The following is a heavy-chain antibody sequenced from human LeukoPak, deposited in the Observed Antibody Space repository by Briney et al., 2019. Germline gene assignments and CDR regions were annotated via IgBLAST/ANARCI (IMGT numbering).Heavy chain of an antibody. D-gene: IGHD3-22*01. J-gene: IGHJ4*02. CDR3: ARAEGYYDPSGFYYDY. CDR1: GFTFSSYG. V-gene: IGHV3-23*01. CDR2: ISGSGVST. Sequence: GGSLRLSCAASGFTFSSYGMSWVRQAPGKGLEWVSAISGSGVSTYYADSVKGRFTISRDSAKNSLYLQMNRLRAEDTALYYCARAEGYYDPSGFYYDYWGQGTLVTVSS.